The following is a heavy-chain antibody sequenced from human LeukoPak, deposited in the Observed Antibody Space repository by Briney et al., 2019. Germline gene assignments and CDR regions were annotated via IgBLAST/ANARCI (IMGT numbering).Heavy chain of an antibody. V-gene: IGHV3-7*01. CDR3: ARVLYGSRVNVIDS. D-gene: IGHD2-2*01. Sequence: GGSLRLSCAASGFTFSKYWMNWVRHAPGKGLEWVSNMNEYGTEKYYVDSVRGRFTISRDNAENSLFLHMNSLRVEDTAVYRCARVLYGSRVNVIDSWGPGILVTVSS. CDR2: MNEYGTEK. CDR1: GFTFSKYW. J-gene: IGHJ4*02.